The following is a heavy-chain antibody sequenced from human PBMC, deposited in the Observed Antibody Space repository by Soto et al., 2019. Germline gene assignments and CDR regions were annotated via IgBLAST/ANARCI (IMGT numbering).Heavy chain of an antibody. CDR2: IIPTFGTA. V-gene: IGHV1-69*01. Sequence: QVQLVQSGAEVKKPGASVKVSCKASGGTFSSYAISWVRQAPGQGLEWMGGIIPTFGTATYAPKFQGSVTITADESTSTAYMELSSLRSEDTDMYCGARFPVDDYYASSGYPGRVGYWGQGALVTVYS. D-gene: IGHD3-22*01. J-gene: IGHJ4*02. CDR1: GGTFSSYA. CDR3: ARFPVDDYYASSGYPGRVGY.